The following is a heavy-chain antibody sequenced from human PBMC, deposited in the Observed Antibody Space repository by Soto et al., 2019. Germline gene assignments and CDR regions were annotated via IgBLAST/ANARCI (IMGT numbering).Heavy chain of an antibody. J-gene: IGHJ4*02. CDR3: ARSQRGRTAFTFDY. Sequence: SETLSLTCAVSGDSVSNENYYWSWIRQSPGKGLEWIGYIYYSGTTNYNSYLKSRLTLSVDVSKNQFSLKLTSVTAADTAVYFCARSQRGRTAFTFDYWGQGALVTVPQ. CDR1: GDSVSNENYY. V-gene: IGHV4-61*01. CDR2: IYYSGTT. D-gene: IGHD3-16*01.